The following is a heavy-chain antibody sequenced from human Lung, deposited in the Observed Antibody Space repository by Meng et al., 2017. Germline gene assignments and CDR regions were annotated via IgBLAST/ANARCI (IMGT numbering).Heavy chain of an antibody. V-gene: IGHV4-4*02. J-gene: IGHJ4*02. CDR2: VYHRGDT. CDR1: GDSITSDIW. CDR3: GRDQGRELINH. D-gene: IGHD1-7*01. Sequence: QVQLQELGLGLVKPSGTPSLTCTVSGDSITSDIWWGWVRQPPGKGLEWIGEVYHRGDTNYNPSLKSRVVISVDKSKNQFSLNLSSVTTADTAVYYCGRDQGRELINHWGQGTLVTVSS.